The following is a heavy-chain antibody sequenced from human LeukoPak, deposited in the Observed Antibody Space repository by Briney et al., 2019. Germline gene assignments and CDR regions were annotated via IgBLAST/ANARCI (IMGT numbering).Heavy chain of an antibody. CDR1: GDSISSYY. CDR3: ARGTGGYSYGYINYYGMDV. J-gene: IGHJ6*02. CDR2: IHYSGST. Sequence: SETLSLTCTVSGDSISSYYWNWIRQPPGKGLEYIGWIHYSGSTDYNPSLKSRVTISVDTSKNQFSLKLSSVTAADTAVYYCARGTGGYSYGYINYYGMDVWGQGTTVTVSS. D-gene: IGHD5-18*01. V-gene: IGHV4-59*12.